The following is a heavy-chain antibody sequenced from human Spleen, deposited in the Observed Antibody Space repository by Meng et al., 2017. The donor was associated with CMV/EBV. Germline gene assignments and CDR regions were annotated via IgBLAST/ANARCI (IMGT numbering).Heavy chain of an antibody. Sequence: SETLSLTCTVSGGSVSSGSYYWSWIRQPPGKGLEWNGYIYYSGSTNYNPSLKSRVTISVDTSKNQFSLKLSSVTAADTAVYYCARVRRYCSSTSCYAGHYFDYWGQGTLVTVSS. CDR1: GGSVSSGSYY. V-gene: IGHV4-61*01. J-gene: IGHJ4*02. CDR2: IYYSGST. D-gene: IGHD2-2*01. CDR3: ARVRRYCSSTSCYAGHYFDY.